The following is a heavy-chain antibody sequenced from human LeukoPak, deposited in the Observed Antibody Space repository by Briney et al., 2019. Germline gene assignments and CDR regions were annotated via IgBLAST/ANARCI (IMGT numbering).Heavy chain of an antibody. D-gene: IGHD6-13*01. CDR2: IVVGSGNT. J-gene: IGHJ4*02. V-gene: IGHV1-58*01. CDR1: GFTFTSSA. CDR3: ARPMGPYSSSWGFDY. Sequence: SVKVSCKASGFTFTSSAVQWVRQARGQRLEWIGWIVVGSGNTNYAQKFQERVTITRDMSTSTAYMELSSLRSEDTAAYYCARPMGPYSSSWGFDYWGQGTLVTVSS.